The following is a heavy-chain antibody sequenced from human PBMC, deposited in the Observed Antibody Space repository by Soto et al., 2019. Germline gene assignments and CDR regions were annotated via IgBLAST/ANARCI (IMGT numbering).Heavy chain of an antibody. V-gene: IGHV1-8*01. Sequence: ASVKVSCKASGYTFASYDINWVRQATGQGLEWMGWMNPNSGNTGYAQKFQGRVTMTRNTSISTAYMELSSLRSEDTAVYYCARLRVLAARRGNNKNWFDPWGQGTLVTVSS. D-gene: IGHD6-6*01. CDR1: GYTFASYD. J-gene: IGHJ5*02. CDR3: ARLRVLAARRGNNKNWFDP. CDR2: MNPNSGNT.